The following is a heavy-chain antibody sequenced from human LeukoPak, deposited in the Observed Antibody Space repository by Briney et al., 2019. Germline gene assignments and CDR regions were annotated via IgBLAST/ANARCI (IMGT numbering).Heavy chain of an antibody. V-gene: IGHV4-34*01. Sequence: SETLSLTCAVYGGSFSGYYWSWIRQPPGKGLEWIGEINHSGSTNYNPSLKSRVTISVDTSKNQFSLKLSSVTAADTAVYYCARHVRGGVPPGPYYFDYWGQGTLVTVSS. J-gene: IGHJ4*02. CDR3: ARHVRGGVPPGPYYFDY. CDR2: INHSGST. CDR1: GGSFSGYY. D-gene: IGHD2-21*01.